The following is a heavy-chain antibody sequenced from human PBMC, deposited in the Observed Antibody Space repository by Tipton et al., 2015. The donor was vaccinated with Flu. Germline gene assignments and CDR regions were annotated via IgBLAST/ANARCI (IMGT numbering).Heavy chain of an antibody. D-gene: IGHD3-10*02. CDR2: IYYSGTT. CDR1: GGSVTIRGYC. CDR3: ARMMLTQYSYYTMDV. V-gene: IGHV4-39*07. Sequence: TLSLTCSVSGGSVTIRGYCWGWFRRPPGKGLEYIGTIYYSGTTYHNPSLKSRLSPSMDASRNQFSLGLSSVTDADTAVYYCARMMLTQYSYYTMDVWGQGP. J-gene: IGHJ6*02.